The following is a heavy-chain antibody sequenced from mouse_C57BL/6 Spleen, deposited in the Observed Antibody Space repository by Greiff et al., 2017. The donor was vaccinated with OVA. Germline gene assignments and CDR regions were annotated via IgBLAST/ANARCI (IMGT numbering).Heavy chain of an antibody. J-gene: IGHJ2*01. CDR3: ARDGTTGDY. D-gene: IGHD1-1*01. Sequence: ESGPGLVKPSQSLSLTCSVTGYSITSGYYWNWIRQFPGNKLEWMGYISYDGSNNYNPSLKNRISITRDTSKNQFFLKLNSVTTEDTATYYCARDGTTGDYWGQGTTLTVSS. CDR1: GYSITSGYY. CDR2: ISYDGSN. V-gene: IGHV3-6*01.